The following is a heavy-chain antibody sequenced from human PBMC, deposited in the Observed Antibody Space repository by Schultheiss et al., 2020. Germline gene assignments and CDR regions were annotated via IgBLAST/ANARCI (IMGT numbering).Heavy chain of an antibody. D-gene: IGHD3-16*01. V-gene: IGHV3-30-3*02. CDR2: ISYDGSNK. J-gene: IGHJ4*02. CDR3: AQGHLLG. CDR1: GFTFSNYA. Sequence: GESLKISCAASGFTFSNYAMHWVRQAPGKGLEWVAVISYDGSNKYYADSVKGRFTISRDNSKNTLYLQMNSLRADDTAVYYCAQGHLLGGGQGTLVTVSS.